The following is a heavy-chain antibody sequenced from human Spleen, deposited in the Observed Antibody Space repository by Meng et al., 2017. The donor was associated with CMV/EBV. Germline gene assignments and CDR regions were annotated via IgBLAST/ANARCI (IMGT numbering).Heavy chain of an antibody. CDR3: GRDMDV. CDR1: GFDLKSYS. CDR2: IGSTGGNI. V-gene: IGHV3-21*01. Sequence: GESLKISCVVSGFDLKSYSMTWVRQAPGKGLEWVSSIGSTGGNIYSTDSVKGRFTTSRDNAKNSMYLQMNSLRADDTAVYYCGRDMDVWGQGTTVTVSS. J-gene: IGHJ6*02.